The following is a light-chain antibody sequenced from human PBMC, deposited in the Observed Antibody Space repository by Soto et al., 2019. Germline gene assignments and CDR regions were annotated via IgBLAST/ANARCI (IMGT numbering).Light chain of an antibody. CDR1: RSVSSSY. Sequence: EIVLTQSPGTLSLSPGERATLSCRASRSVSSSYLAWYQQKPGQAPRLLIYGASSRATGIPDRFSGSGSGTDFTLTISRLEPEDFAVYYCHQYGSSPRTFGQGTKV. CDR3: HQYGSSPRT. J-gene: IGKJ1*01. V-gene: IGKV3-20*01. CDR2: GAS.